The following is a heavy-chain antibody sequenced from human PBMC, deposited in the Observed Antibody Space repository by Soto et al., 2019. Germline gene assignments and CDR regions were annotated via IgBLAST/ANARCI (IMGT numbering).Heavy chain of an antibody. Sequence: GGSLRLSCAASGFTFSDYYMSWIRQAPGKGLEWGSYISSSGSTIYYADSVKGRFTISRDNAKNSLYLQMNSPRAEDTAVYYCARDQPLQPYYDFWSGPHHQQIDYWGQGTLVPVCS. CDR3: ARDQPLQPYYDFWSGPHHQQIDY. J-gene: IGHJ4*02. D-gene: IGHD3-3*01. CDR1: GFTFSDYY. V-gene: IGHV3-11*01. CDR2: ISSSGSTI.